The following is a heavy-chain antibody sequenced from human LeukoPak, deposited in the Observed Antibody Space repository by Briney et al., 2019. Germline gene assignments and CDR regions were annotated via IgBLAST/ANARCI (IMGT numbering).Heavy chain of an antibody. CDR2: INSDGSST. V-gene: IGHV3-74*01. CDR3: ATPAYYSNYALFDY. CDR1: GFTCSSDW. J-gene: IGHJ4*02. D-gene: IGHD4-11*01. Sequence: PGGTLRLSCAASGFTCSSDWMEWVRQAPGKGLVWVSRINSDGSSTSCADSVKGRFTISRDNAKNTLYLQMNSLRAEDTAVYYCATPAYYSNYALFDYWGQGTLVTVSS.